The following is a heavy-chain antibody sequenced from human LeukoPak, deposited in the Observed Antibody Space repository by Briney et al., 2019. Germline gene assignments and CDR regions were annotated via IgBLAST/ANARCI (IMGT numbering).Heavy chain of an antibody. CDR3: AKDRITAAGTPFDS. V-gene: IGHV3-23*01. Sequence: GSLRLSCAASGFTFSTYWMHWVRQAPGKGLEWVSTISGSGNGGNTYHADPVKGRFTISRDNSKSTLYLQMNSLRAEDTAIYYCAKDRITAAGTPFDSWGQGTLVTVSS. CDR1: GFTFSTYW. D-gene: IGHD6-13*01. CDR2: ISGSGNGGNT. J-gene: IGHJ4*02.